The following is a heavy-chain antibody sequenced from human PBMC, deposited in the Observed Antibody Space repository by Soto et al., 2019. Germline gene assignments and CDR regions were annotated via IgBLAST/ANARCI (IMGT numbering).Heavy chain of an antibody. CDR2: IDPSDSYT. J-gene: IGHJ4*02. D-gene: IGHD3-10*01. V-gene: IGHV5-10-1*01. Sequence: GESLKISCKGSGYSFTSYWISWVRQMPGKGLEWMGRIDPSDSYTNYSPSFQGHVTISADKSISTAYLQWSSLKASDTAMYYCARHHITMVRGVTPVLDYWGQGTLVTVSS. CDR1: GYSFTSYW. CDR3: ARHHITMVRGVTPVLDY.